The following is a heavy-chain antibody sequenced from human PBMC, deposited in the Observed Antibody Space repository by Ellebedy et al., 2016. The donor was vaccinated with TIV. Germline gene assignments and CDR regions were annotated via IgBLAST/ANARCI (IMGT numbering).Heavy chain of an antibody. CDR3: ARERLTGGFDP. CDR2: INPSVGST. V-gene: IGHV1-46*01. CDR1: GYTITSYF. Sequence: ASVKVSCKASGYTITSYFMHWVRQAPGQGLEWLGIINPSVGSTTYAQKFQGRVTMTRDTSTSTGYMELSSLRSDDTAAYYCARERLTGGFDPWGQGTLVTVSS. J-gene: IGHJ5*02. D-gene: IGHD3-16*01.